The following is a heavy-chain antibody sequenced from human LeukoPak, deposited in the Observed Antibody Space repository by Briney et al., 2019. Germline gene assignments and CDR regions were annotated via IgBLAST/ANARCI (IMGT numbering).Heavy chain of an antibody. CDR2: ISAYNGNT. D-gene: IGHD2-15*01. CDR1: GYTFTSYG. Sequence: ASVKVSCKASGYTFTSYGISWVRQAPGQGLEWMGWISAYNGNTNYAQKLQGRVTMTTDTSTSTAYMELRSLRSDDTAVYYCASITCSGGSCYTYYFVYWGQGTLVTVSS. J-gene: IGHJ4*02. CDR3: ASITCSGGSCYTYYFVY. V-gene: IGHV1-18*01.